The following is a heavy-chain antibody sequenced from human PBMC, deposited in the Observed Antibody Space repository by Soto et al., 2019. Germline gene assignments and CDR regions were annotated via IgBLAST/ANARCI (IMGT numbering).Heavy chain of an antibody. CDR1: GASIGSGSYS. V-gene: IGHV4-30-2*01. CDR3: ASFTLWFGELDY. Sequence: QLQLQESGSGLVRPSQTLSLTCTVSGASIGSGSYSWNWIRQPPGKGLEWIGYLHHRGDTSFNPALRRRVSISVDRSNNQFSLKLISVTAAATAVYYCASFTLWFGELDYWGQGALVTVSS. D-gene: IGHD3-10*01. CDR2: LHHRGDT. J-gene: IGHJ4*02.